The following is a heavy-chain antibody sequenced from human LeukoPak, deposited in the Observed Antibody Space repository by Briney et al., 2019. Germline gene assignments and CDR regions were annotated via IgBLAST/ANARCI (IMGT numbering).Heavy chain of an antibody. J-gene: IGHJ4*02. Sequence: GGSLRLSCAASGVTFSSYGMHWVRQAPGKGLEWVAVISYDGSNKYYADSVKGRFTISRDNSKNTLYLQMNSLRAGDTAVYYCAKDLGGYDLCYWGQGTLVTVSS. D-gene: IGHD5-12*01. CDR3: AKDLGGYDLCY. V-gene: IGHV3-30*18. CDR1: GVTFSSYG. CDR2: ISYDGSNK.